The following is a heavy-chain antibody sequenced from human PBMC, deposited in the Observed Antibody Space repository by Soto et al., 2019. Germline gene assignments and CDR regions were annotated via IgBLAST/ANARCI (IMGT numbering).Heavy chain of an antibody. D-gene: IGHD5-18*01. J-gene: IGHJ4*02. CDR3: ATSRGYTFGQKFAH. CDR1: GYTSTRYD. Sequence: QGQLVQSGAEVKKPGASVKVSCKASGYTSTRYDINWVRQAPGQGLEWIGWINSYTGNTNYAQILQGRDTMTTDTSTSTAYMELRSLRSDDAAIYYCATSRGYTFGQKFAHWGPGTLVTVSS. V-gene: IGHV1-18*01. CDR2: INSYTGNT.